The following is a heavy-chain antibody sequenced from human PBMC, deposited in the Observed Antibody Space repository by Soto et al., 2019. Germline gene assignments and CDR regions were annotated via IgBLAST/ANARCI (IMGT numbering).Heavy chain of an antibody. D-gene: IGHD2-15*01. CDR2: IIPMFGTA. CDR1: GGTFRSYA. CDR3: ARAVVAATATSYYYYDMDV. Sequence: QVQLVQSGAEVKKPGSSVKVSCKASGGTFRSYAISWVRQAPGQGLEWMGRIIPMFGTANYAQKFQGRVTITADESTSTAYMELSSLRSEDTAVYYCARAVVAATATSYYYYDMDVWGQGTTVTVSS. V-gene: IGHV1-69*15. J-gene: IGHJ6*02.